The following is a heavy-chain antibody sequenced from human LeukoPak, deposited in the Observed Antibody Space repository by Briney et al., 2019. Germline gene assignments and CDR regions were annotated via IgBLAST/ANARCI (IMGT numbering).Heavy chain of an antibody. D-gene: IGHD6-13*01. CDR2: MYYSGST. Sequence: PSETLSLTCTVSSGSIPSYWWSWIRQPPGKGLEWIGYMYYSGSTNYNPSLKSRVTISIDTSSRQFSLKLTSVTTADTAVYYCASSTSWYQSSGRYLGSWGQGTLVTVSS. CDR3: ASSTSWYQSSGRYLGS. CDR1: SGSIPSYW. V-gene: IGHV4-59*01. J-gene: IGHJ4*02.